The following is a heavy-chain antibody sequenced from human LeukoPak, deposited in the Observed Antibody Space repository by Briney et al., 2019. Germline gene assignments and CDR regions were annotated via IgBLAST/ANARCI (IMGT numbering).Heavy chain of an antibody. CDR1: GGTFSSYA. D-gene: IGHD6-19*01. Sequence: SVKVSCKASGGTFSSYAISWVRQAPGQGLEWMGGIIPIFGTASYAQKFQGRVTITADESTSTAYMELSSLRSEDTAVYYCAQSVAGTENWFDPWGQGTLVTVSS. CDR2: IIPIFGTA. J-gene: IGHJ5*02. V-gene: IGHV1-69*13. CDR3: AQSVAGTENWFDP.